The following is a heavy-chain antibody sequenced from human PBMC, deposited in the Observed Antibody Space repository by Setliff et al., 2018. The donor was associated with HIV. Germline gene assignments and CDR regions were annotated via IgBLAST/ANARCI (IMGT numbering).Heavy chain of an antibody. Sequence: SVKVSCQASGFTFTSSAMQWVRQARGQRLEWIGWIVVGSGNTNYAQKFQERVTITRDMSTSTAYMELSSLRPEDTAVYYCAADCSGGSCPEYFQHWGQGTLVTVSS. D-gene: IGHD2-15*01. CDR3: AADCSGGSCPEYFQH. V-gene: IGHV1-58*02. CDR2: IVVGSGNT. CDR1: GFTFTSSA. J-gene: IGHJ1*01.